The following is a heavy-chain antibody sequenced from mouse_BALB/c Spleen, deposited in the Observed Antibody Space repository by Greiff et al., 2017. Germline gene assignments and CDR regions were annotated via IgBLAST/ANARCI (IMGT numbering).Heavy chain of an antibody. D-gene: IGHD1-1*01. V-gene: IGHV3-2*02. J-gene: IGHJ1*01. Sequence: EVQLQESGPGLVKPSQSLSLTCTVTGYSITSDYAWTWIRQFPGNKLEWMGYISYSGSTSYNPSLKSRISITRDTSKNQFFLQLNSVTTEDTATYYCARTTVVEDWYFDVWGAGTTVTVSS. CDR1: GYSITSDYA. CDR3: ARTTVVEDWYFDV. CDR2: ISYSGST.